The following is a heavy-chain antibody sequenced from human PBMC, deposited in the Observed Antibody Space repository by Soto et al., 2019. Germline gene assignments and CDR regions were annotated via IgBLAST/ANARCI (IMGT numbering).Heavy chain of an antibody. CDR2: INPSGGST. CDR1: GYTFTSYY. Sequence: ASVKVSCKASGYTFTSYYMHWVRQAPGQGLEWMGIINPSGGSTSYAQKFQGRVTMTRDTSTSTVYMELSSLRSEDTAVYYCARENSGQYQPQKFAFDYWGQGTLVTVSS. CDR3: ARENSGQYQPQKFAFDY. D-gene: IGHD2-2*01. V-gene: IGHV1-46*03. J-gene: IGHJ4*02.